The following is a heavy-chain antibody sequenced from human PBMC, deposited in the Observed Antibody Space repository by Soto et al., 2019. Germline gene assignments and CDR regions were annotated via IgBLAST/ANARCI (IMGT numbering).Heavy chain of an antibody. Sequence: SETLSLTCAVYGGSFSGYYWSWIRQPPGKGLEWIGEINHSGSTNYNPSLKSRVTISVDTSKNQFSLKLSSVTAADTAVYYCARGRGSSSWYFDLWGRGTLVTVSS. V-gene: IGHV4-34*01. J-gene: IGHJ2*01. CDR3: ARGRGSSSWYFDL. CDR1: GGSFSGYY. D-gene: IGHD6-13*01. CDR2: INHSGST.